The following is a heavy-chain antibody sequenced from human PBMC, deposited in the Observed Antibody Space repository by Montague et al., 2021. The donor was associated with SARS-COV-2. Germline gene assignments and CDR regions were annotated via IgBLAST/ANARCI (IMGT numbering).Heavy chain of an antibody. CDR2: VSSSGSTI. V-gene: IGHV3-48*03. J-gene: IGHJ4*02. D-gene: IGHD6-19*01. CDR3: ARDGALYSSGWWGGDFDY. CDR1: VFTFSRYE. Sequence: SLRLSCAASVFTFSRYEMNWVRQAPGKGLEWVSYVSSSGSTIYYXXSVKVRFTISRDNAKNSLYLQMNSLRAEDTAVYYCARDGALYSSGWWGGDFDYWGQRTLVTVSS.